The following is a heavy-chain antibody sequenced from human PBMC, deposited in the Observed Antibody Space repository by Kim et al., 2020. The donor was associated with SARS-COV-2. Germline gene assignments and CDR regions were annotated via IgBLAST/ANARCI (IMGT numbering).Heavy chain of an antibody. D-gene: IGHD6-19*01. Sequence: GGSLRLSCAASGFTFSDYYMSWIRQAPGKGLEWVSYISSSGSTIYYADSVKRRFTISRDNAKNSLYLQMNSLRAEDTAVYYCASHKYSSGWSSFDYWGQGTLVTVSS. CDR3: ASHKYSSGWSSFDY. V-gene: IGHV3-11*01. CDR2: ISSSGSTI. J-gene: IGHJ4*02. CDR1: GFTFSDYY.